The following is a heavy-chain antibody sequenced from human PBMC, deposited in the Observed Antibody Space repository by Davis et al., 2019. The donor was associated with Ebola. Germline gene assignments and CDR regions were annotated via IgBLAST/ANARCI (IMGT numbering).Heavy chain of an antibody. CDR3: ARDLSRQQLVPRPDY. D-gene: IGHD6-13*01. V-gene: IGHV3-23*01. J-gene: IGHJ4*02. Sequence: GESLKISCAASGFIFSSYVMSWVRRAPGKGLEWVSTLGTSADTYYAESVKGRFTISRDNSKNSLYLQMNSLRAEDTAVYYCARDLSRQQLVPRPDYWGQGTLVTVSS. CDR2: LGTSADT. CDR1: GFIFSSYV.